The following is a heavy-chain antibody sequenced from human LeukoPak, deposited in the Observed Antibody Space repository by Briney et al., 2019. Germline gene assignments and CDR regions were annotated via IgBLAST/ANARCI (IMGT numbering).Heavy chain of an antibody. CDR3: AREFVGHYYDSSGYYYVPPRVYYYYYMDV. CDR1: GFTFSSYG. Sequence: GGSLRLSCAASGFTFSSYGMHWVRQAPGKGLEWVAVIWYDGSNKYYADSVKGRFTISRDNFKNTLYLQMNSLRAEDTAVYYCAREFVGHYYDSSGYYYVPPRVYYYYYMDVWGKGTTVTVSS. V-gene: IGHV3-33*01. D-gene: IGHD3-22*01. J-gene: IGHJ6*03. CDR2: IWYDGSNK.